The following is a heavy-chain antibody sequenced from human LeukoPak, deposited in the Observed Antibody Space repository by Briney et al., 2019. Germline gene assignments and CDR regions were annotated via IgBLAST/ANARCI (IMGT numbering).Heavy chain of an antibody. Sequence: SETLSLTCTVSGGSISSGSYYWSWIRQPAGKGLEWIGRIYTSGSTNYNPSLKSRVTISVDTSKNQFSLELTSVTAADTAVYYCARGLGHSKTGYWGQGTLVTVSS. D-gene: IGHD4-11*01. CDR3: ARGLGHSKTGY. J-gene: IGHJ4*02. CDR1: GGSISSGSYY. CDR2: IYTSGST. V-gene: IGHV4-61*02.